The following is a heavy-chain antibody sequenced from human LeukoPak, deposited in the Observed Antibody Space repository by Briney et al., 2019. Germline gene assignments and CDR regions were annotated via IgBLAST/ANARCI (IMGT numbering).Heavy chain of an antibody. CDR1: GFTFSTSW. Sequence: PGGSPRLSCAAPGFTFSTSWMHWVRQAPGKGLVWVSRINPDGSSIDYADSVKGRFTISRDNAKNTLYLQMNSLRAEDAAAYYCVRDMGYYDKVWGQGTLVTVSS. CDR3: VRDMGYYDKV. V-gene: IGHV3-74*01. CDR2: INPDGSSI. J-gene: IGHJ4*02. D-gene: IGHD3-22*01.